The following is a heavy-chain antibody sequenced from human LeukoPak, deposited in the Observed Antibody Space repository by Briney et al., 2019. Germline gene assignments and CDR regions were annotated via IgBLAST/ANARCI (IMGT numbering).Heavy chain of an antibody. CDR2: INHSGST. CDR3: ASLVVPAEGAWFDP. CDR1: GGSFSGYY. D-gene: IGHD2-2*01. V-gene: IGHV4-34*01. Sequence: SETLSLTCAVYGGSFSGYYWSWIRQPPGKGLEWSGEINHSGSTNYNPSLKSRVTISVDTSKNQFSLELSSVTAADTAVYYCASLVVPAEGAWFDPWGQGTLVTVSS. J-gene: IGHJ5*02.